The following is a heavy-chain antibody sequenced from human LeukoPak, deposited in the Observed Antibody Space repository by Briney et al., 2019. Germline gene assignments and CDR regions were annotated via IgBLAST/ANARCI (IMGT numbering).Heavy chain of an antibody. CDR2: IYPGDSDT. J-gene: IGHJ6*02. D-gene: IGHD1-7*01. CDR1: GYRFTDYW. V-gene: IGHV5-51*01. Sequence: GESLKISCKGSGYRFTDYWIGWVRQMPGKGLEWMGIIYPGDSDTRYSPSFQGQVTISADKSIDTAHLQWSSLKASDTAMYYCARGAAGTTPDYYYFGLDVWGQGTTVRVSS. CDR3: ARGAAGTTPDYYYFGLDV.